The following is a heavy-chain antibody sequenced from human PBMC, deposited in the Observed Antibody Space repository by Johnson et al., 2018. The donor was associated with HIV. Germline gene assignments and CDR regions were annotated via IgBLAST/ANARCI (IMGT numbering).Heavy chain of an antibody. CDR3: ARAYNFWSGENDAFDI. J-gene: IGHJ3*02. Sequence: QVQLVESGGGVVQPGRSLRLSCAASGFTFSTYAMHWVRQAPGKGLEWVAVISYAGSNKYYADSVKGRFTISRDNSKNTLDLQMNSLRAEDTAVYYCARAYNFWSGENDAFDIWGQGTMVTVSS. CDR2: ISYAGSNK. D-gene: IGHD3-3*01. V-gene: IGHV3-30-3*01. CDR1: GFTFSTYA.